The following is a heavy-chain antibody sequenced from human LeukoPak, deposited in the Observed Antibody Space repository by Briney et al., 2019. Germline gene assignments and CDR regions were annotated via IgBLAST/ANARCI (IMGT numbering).Heavy chain of an antibody. CDR3: TRVPLRAYYLDY. Sequence: GGSLRLSCAAPGFTFSDYYMSSVRQAPGKGLGLDSYISSSGSTIYYADSVKDRFTISRDNAKQSLYQQINSLRAGDTAVCDCTRVPLRAYYLDYCGQGALVTDS. CDR2: ISSSGSTI. D-gene: IGHD3-16*02. CDR1: GFTFSDYY. J-gene: IGHJ4*02. V-gene: IGHV3-11*01.